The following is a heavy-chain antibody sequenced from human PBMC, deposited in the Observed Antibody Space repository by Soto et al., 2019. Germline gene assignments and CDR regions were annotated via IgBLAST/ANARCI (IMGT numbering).Heavy chain of an antibody. D-gene: IGHD1-26*01. CDR3: TRDPVGGNWFDP. J-gene: IGHJ5*02. CDR2: TNPYNGNT. V-gene: IGHV1-18*01. CDR1: GYTFTSYG. Sequence: QVQLVQSGVEVKKPGASVKVSCKASGYTFTSYGISWVRQAPGQGLEWMGWTNPYNGNTNYAQKLQGRVTMTTDTSTSTAYMELRSLRSDDTAVYYCTRDPVGGNWFDPWAQGTLVTVSS.